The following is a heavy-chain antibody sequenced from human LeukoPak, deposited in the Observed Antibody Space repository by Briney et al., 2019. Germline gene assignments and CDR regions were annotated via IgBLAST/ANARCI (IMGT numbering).Heavy chain of an antibody. J-gene: IGHJ5*02. D-gene: IGHD1-26*01. CDR2: INPSGSST. CDR3: ARDNSVGDTAWWFDP. CDR1: GYIFTSYS. Sequence: GASVKVSCKASGYIFTSYSMHWVRRAPGQGLEWMGLINPSGSSTSYAQKFQGRLSLTRDMSTSTDYMELSSLRSEDTAVYYCARDNSVGDTAWWFDPWGQGTLVTVSS. V-gene: IGHV1-46*01.